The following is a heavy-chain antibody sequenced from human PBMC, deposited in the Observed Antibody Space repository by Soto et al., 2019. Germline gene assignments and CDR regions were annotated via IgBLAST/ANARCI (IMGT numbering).Heavy chain of an antibody. J-gene: IGHJ4*02. D-gene: IGHD3-9*01. V-gene: IGHV1-3*01. CDR1: GYTFTSYA. Sequence: VASVKVSCKASGYTFTSYAMHWVRQAPGQRLEWMGWINAGNGNTKYSQKFQGRVTITRDTSASTAYMELSSLRSEDTAVYYCARGFDWSFPFDYWGQGTLVTVSS. CDR2: INAGNGNT. CDR3: ARGFDWSFPFDY.